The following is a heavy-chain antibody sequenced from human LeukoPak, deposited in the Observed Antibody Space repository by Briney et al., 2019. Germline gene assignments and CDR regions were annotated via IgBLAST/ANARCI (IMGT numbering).Heavy chain of an antibody. Sequence: ASVKVSCKASGGTFSSYAISWVRQAPGQGLEWMGGITPIFGTANYAQKFQGRVTITADESTSTAYMELSSLRSEDTAVYYCARDKRVAAAMRYWGQGTLVTLSS. V-gene: IGHV1-69*13. D-gene: IGHD2-2*01. CDR1: GGTFSSYA. J-gene: IGHJ4*02. CDR2: ITPIFGTA. CDR3: ARDKRVAAAMRY.